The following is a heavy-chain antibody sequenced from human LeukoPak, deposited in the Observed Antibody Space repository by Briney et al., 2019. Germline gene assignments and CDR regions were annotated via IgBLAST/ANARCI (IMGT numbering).Heavy chain of an antibody. D-gene: IGHD6-19*01. J-gene: IGHJ4*02. CDR3: ASVSSGWVQWFDY. Sequence: PGESLRLSCAASGFTFSSYWMSWVRQAPGKGLGWVANIKQDGSEKYYVDSVKGRFTISRDNAKNSLYLQMNSLRAEDTAVYYCASVSSGWVQWFDYWGQGTLVTVSS. V-gene: IGHV3-7*01. CDR2: IKQDGSEK. CDR1: GFTFSSYW.